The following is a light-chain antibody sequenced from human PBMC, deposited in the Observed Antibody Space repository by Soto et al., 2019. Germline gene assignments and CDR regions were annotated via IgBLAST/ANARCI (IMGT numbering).Light chain of an antibody. Sequence: EIVLTQSPATLSLSPGERATLSCRASQSVSSYLAWYQQKPGQAPRLLIYDASNRATGIPVRFSGSGSGTDFTLTISSLEPEDFAVYYCQQRSNWPPTFGQGTK. V-gene: IGKV3-11*01. J-gene: IGKJ1*01. CDR2: DAS. CDR1: QSVSSY. CDR3: QQRSNWPPT.